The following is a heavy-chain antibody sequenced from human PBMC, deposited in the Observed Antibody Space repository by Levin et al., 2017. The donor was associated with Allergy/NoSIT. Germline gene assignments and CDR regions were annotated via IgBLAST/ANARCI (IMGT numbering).Heavy chain of an antibody. CDR1: GFTFRTYW. J-gene: IGHJ6*03. CDR3: ARDNPNFYYYMDV. V-gene: IGHV3-7*01. CDR2: IKQDGSDK. Sequence: ETLSLTCAASGFTFRTYWMSWVRQAPGKGLEWVANIKQDGSDKYYVDSVKGRFTISRDNAKNSLFLQMNSLRAEDTAVYYCARDNPNFYYYMDVWGKGTTVTVSS.